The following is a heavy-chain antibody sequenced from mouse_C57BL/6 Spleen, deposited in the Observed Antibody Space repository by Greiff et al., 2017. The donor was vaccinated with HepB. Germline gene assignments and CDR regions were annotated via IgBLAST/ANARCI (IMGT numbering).Heavy chain of an antibody. J-gene: IGHJ2*01. CDR3: ARAGQLRLRYYFDY. V-gene: IGHV1-42*01. CDR1: GYSFTGYY. Sequence: EVQLQESGPELVKPGASVKISCKASGYSFTGYYMNWVKQSPEKSLEWIGEINPSTGGTTYNKKFKAKATLTVDKSSSTAYMQLTSLTSEDSAVYYCARAGQLRLRYYFDYWGQGTTLTVSS. D-gene: IGHD3-2*02. CDR2: INPSTGGT.